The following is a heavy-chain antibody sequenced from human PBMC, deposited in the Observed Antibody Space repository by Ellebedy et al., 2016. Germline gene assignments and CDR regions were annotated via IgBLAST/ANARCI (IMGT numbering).Heavy chain of an antibody. Sequence: ASVKVSXKASGYTFTSYYMHWVRQAPGQGLEWMGIINPSGGSTSYAQKFQGRVTMTRDTSTSTVYMELSSLRSEDTAVYYCARGPPPLYDYVWGSYPWNYYYYGMDVWGQGTTVTVSS. V-gene: IGHV1-46*01. CDR3: ARGPPPLYDYVWGSYPWNYYYYGMDV. D-gene: IGHD3-16*02. CDR2: INPSGGST. CDR1: GYTFTSYY. J-gene: IGHJ6*02.